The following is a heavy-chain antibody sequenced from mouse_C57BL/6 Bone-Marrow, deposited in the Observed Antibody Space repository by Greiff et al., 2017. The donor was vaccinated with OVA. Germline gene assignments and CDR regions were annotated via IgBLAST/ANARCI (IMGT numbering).Heavy chain of an antibody. CDR1: GYTFTSYW. D-gene: IGHD1-1*01. Sequence: VQLQQPGAELVRPGTSVKLSCKASGYTFTSYWMHWVKQRPGQGLEWIGVIDPSDSYTNYNQKFKGKATLTVDKSSSTAYMQRSSQTSEDTAVYYGARENTVVATDFDYWGQGTTLTVSS. CDR2: IDPSDSYT. V-gene: IGHV1-59*01. J-gene: IGHJ2*01. CDR3: ARENTVVATDFDY.